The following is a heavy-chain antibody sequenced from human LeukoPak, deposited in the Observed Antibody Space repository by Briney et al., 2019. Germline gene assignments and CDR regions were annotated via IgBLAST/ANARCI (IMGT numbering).Heavy chain of an antibody. Sequence: RPSETLSLTCAVYGGSFSGYYWSWIRQPPGKGLEWIGEINHSGSTNYNPSLKSRVTISVDTSKNQFSLKLNSVTAADTAVYYCARGPLDYDGTGYNYYYYMDVWGKGTTVTVSS. CDR2: INHSGST. CDR1: GGSFSGYY. CDR3: ARGPLDYDGTGYNYYYYMDV. D-gene: IGHD3-22*01. J-gene: IGHJ6*03. V-gene: IGHV4-34*01.